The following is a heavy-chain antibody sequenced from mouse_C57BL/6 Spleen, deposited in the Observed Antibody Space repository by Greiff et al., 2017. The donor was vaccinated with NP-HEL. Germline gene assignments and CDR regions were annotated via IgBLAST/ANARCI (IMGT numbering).Heavy chain of an antibody. CDR3: AIIYYDYLYDY. CDR2: IDPSDSYT. V-gene: IGHV1-69*01. D-gene: IGHD2-4*01. CDR1: GYTFTSYW. Sequence: VQLQQPGAELVMPGASVKLSCKASGYTFTSYWMHWVKQRPGQGLEWIGEIDPSDSYTNYNQKFKGKSTLTVDKSSSTAYMQLSSLTSEDSAVYYCAIIYYDYLYDYWGQGTTLPVSS. J-gene: IGHJ2*01.